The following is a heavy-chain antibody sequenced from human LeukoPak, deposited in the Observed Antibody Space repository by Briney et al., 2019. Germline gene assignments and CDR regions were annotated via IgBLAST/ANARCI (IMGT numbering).Heavy chain of an antibody. D-gene: IGHD6-6*01. CDR2: IWYDGSNK. V-gene: IGHV3-33*01. CDR1: GFTFRSHG. CDR3: ARDIAARRVDN. Sequence: QPGRSLRVSCAASGFTFRSHGMHWVRQSPGKGLEWVAVIWYDGSNKYYADSVKGRFTISRDDSKNTLYLQMNSLRAEDTAMYYCARDIAARRVDNWGQGTLVTVSS. J-gene: IGHJ4*02.